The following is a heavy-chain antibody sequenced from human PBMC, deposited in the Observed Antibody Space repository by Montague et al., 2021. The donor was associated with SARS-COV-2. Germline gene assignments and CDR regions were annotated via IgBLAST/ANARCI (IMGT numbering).Heavy chain of an antibody. CDR1: GGSISSGGYY. CDR2: IFYRGGT. J-gene: IGHJ6*02. D-gene: IGHD3-16*01. V-gene: IGHV4-31*03. CDR3: ARANYYVMTSKAYAMDV. Sequence: TRSLTCTVSGGSISSGGYYWSWVRQPPGKGLDWIGYIFYRGGTYYNPSLKSRVSMSVDTSKIQFSLNLTSVTAADTAVYYCARANYYVMTSKAYAMDVWGQGTTVTVSS.